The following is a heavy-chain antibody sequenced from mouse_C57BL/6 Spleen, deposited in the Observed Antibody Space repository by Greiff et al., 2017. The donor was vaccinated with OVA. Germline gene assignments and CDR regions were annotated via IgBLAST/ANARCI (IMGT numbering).Heavy chain of an antibody. Sequence: VQVVESGAELARPGASVKLSCKASGYTFTSYGISWVKQRTGQGLEWIGEIYPRSGNTYYNEKFKGKATLTADKSSSTAYMELRGLTSEDSAVYFCARSNEDYFDYWGQGTTLTVSS. CDR3: ARSNEDYFDY. D-gene: IGHD4-1*01. CDR1: GYTFTSYG. J-gene: IGHJ2*01. CDR2: IYPRSGNT. V-gene: IGHV1-81*01.